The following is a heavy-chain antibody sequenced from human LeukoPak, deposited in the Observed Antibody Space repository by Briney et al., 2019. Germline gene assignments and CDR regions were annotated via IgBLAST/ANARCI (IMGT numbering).Heavy chain of an antibody. CDR1: GFTFSTYA. D-gene: IGHD3-16*02. J-gene: IGHJ6*02. CDR2: ISYDGSNK. CDR3: AKASVYVYYGMDV. Sequence: GGSLRLSCEASGFTFSTYAMHWVRQAPGKGLEWVAVISYDGSNKYYADSVKGRFAISRDNSKNTLYLQMNSLRAEGTAVYYCAKASVYVYYGMDVWGQGTTVTVSS. V-gene: IGHV3-30*09.